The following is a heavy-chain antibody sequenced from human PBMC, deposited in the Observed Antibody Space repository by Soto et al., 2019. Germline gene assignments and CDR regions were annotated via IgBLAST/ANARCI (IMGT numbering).Heavy chain of an antibody. CDR2: INTYSGIA. V-gene: IGHV1-18*01. CDR1: GYTFSSYG. J-gene: IGHJ4*02. Sequence: ASVKVSCKASGYTFSSYGVSWVRQAPGQGLEWMGRINTYSGIAAYAQNLQDRVTLTTDTSTNTAYMELRSLRSDDTAVYYCARDGLNSSGWYFDYWGQGTLVTVSS. CDR3: ARDGLNSSGWYFDY. D-gene: IGHD6-19*01.